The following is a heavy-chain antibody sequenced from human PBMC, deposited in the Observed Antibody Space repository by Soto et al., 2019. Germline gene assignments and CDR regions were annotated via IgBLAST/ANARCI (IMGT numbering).Heavy chain of an antibody. CDR3: AREEWGLVDY. Sequence: SETLSLTCTVSGVSISSSSYYWGWIRQPPGKGLEWIGSIYYSGSTYYNPSLKSLVNISVDPSKNQFSLKLSSVTDADTAVYYCAREEWGLVDYWGQGTLVTVSS. V-gene: IGHV4-39*02. D-gene: IGHD2-21*02. J-gene: IGHJ4*02. CDR1: GVSISSSSYY. CDR2: IYYSGST.